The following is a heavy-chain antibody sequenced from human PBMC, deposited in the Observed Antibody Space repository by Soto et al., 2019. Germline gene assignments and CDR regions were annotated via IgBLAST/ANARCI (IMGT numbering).Heavy chain of an antibody. D-gene: IGHD4-17*01. CDR3: TRDMDYGDRAFGDY. V-gene: IGHV3-30-3*01. CDR1: GFTFSSFA. CDR2: ISYDGSKK. Sequence: LRLSCAASGFTFSSFAMYWVRQAPGKGLEWVAVISYDGSKKYYADSVKGRFTISRDNSENTLYLQMNGLRTEDTAVYYCTRDMDYGDRAFGDYWGQGTLVTVS. J-gene: IGHJ4*02.